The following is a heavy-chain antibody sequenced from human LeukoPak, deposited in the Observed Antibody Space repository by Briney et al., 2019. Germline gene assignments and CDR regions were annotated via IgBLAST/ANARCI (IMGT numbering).Heavy chain of an antibody. CDR3: ARAYHSSWYLNWFDP. CDR1: GGSFSGYY. J-gene: IGHJ5*02. D-gene: IGHD6-13*01. V-gene: IGHV4-34*01. Sequence: SEILSLTCAVYGGSFSGYYWSWIRQPPGRGLEWIGEINHSGSTNYNPSLKSRVTISVDTSKNQFSLKLSSVTAADTAVYYCARAYHSSWYLNWFDPWGQGTLVTVSS. CDR2: INHSGST.